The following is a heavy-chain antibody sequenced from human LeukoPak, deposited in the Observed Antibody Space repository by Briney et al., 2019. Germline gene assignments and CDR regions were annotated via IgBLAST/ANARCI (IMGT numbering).Heavy chain of an antibody. D-gene: IGHD2-2*01. J-gene: IGHJ4*02. V-gene: IGHV3-33*03. CDR1: GFTFSSYG. CDR3: ASQTSAKGFDF. CDR2: IWCDGSKK. Sequence: GGSLRLSCAASGFTFSSYGMYWVRQAPGKGLEWVALIWCDGSKKYYADSVKGRFTISRDNGKNSLYLQMNSLRAEDTAVYYCASQTSAKGFDFWGQGTLVTVSS.